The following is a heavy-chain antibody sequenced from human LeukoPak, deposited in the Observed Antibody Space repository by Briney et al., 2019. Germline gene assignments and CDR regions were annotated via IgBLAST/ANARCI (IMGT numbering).Heavy chain of an antibody. J-gene: IGHJ4*02. D-gene: IGHD3-3*01. CDR2: IIPILGIA. Sequence: ASVKVSCKASGGTFSSYTISWVRQAPGQGLEWMGRIIPILGIANYAQKFQGRVTITTDESTSTAYMELSSLRSEDTAVYYCARGIGDFWSGYYEYYFDYWGQGTLVTVSS. CDR1: GGTFSSYT. CDR3: ARGIGDFWSGYYEYYFDY. V-gene: IGHV1-69*16.